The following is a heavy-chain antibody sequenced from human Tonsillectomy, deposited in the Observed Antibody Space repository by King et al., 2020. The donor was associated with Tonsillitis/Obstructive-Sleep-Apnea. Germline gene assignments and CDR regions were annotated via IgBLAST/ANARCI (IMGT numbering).Heavy chain of an antibody. CDR2: ISYDGRNK. V-gene: IGHV3-30*04. Sequence: VQLVESGGGVVQPGRSLTLSCAASAFMFSTYAMHWVRQAPGQGLEWVALISYDGRNKYYADSVKGRFTIPRDNDKNTLFLQMNSLRAEDTAVYYCARPPLTYYYYISGPALEYWGRRPLVTVSS. CDR1: AFMFSTYA. CDR3: ARPPLTYYYYISGPALEY. J-gene: IGHJ4*02. D-gene: IGHD3-22*01.